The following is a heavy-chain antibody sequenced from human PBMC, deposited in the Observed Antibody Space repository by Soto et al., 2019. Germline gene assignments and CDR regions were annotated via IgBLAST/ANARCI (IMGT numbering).Heavy chain of an antibody. Sequence: LSLTCGVSGGTVASSHWWSWVRQSPGGGLEWIGNVYHTGDTNFNPSLQSRVTISVDKSNNQFSLRLNSLTAADTAVYFCAREIVTAGGNNYFDPWGPGTLVTVSS. CDR3: AREIVTAGGNNYFDP. V-gene: IGHV4-4*01. CDR2: VYHTGDT. CDR1: GGTVASSHW. D-gene: IGHD2-21*02. J-gene: IGHJ5*02.